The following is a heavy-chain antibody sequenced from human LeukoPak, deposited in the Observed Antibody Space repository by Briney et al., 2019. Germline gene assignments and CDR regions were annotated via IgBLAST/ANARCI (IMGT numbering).Heavy chain of an antibody. CDR2: INSDGSST. CDR3: ARDQDYDILTGYPFDAFDI. D-gene: IGHD3-9*01. J-gene: IGHJ3*02. Sequence: GGSLRLSCEASGFTFSSYSMNWVRQAPGKGLVWVSRINSDGSSTSYADSVKGRFTISRDNAKNTLYLQMNSLRAEDTAVYYCARDQDYDILTGYPFDAFDIWGQGTMVTVSS. V-gene: IGHV3-74*01. CDR1: GFTFSSYS.